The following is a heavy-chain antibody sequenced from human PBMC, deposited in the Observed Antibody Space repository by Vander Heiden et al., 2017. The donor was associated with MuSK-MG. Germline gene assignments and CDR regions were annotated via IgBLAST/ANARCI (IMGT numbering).Heavy chain of an antibody. CDR2: NYPGDSDT. CDR3: ARHGDYYDSSGWFDP. D-gene: IGHD3-22*01. V-gene: IGHV5-51*01. Sequence: EVQLVQSGAEVKKRGESRKISCKGSGYSFTCYWIGWVRQMPGKGLEWMGINYPGDSDTRYSPSCQGQVTISADKSISTAYLQWSSLKASDTAMYYCARHGDYYDSSGWFDPWGQGTLVTVSS. J-gene: IGHJ5*02. CDR1: GYSFTCYW.